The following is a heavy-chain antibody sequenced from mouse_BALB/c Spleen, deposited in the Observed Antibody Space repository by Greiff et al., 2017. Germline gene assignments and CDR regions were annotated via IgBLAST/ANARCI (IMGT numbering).Heavy chain of an antibody. CDR1: GYTFTSYY. J-gene: IGHJ4*01. D-gene: IGHD5-1*01. CDR2: IYPGNVNT. V-gene: IGHV1S56*01. CDR3: AREYDYYAMDY. Sequence: VKLVESGPELVKPGASVRISCKASGYTFTSYYIHWVKQRPGQGLEWIGWIYPGNVNTKYNEKFKGKATLTADKSSSTAYMQLSSLTSEDSAVYFCAREYDYYAMDYWGQGTSVTVSS.